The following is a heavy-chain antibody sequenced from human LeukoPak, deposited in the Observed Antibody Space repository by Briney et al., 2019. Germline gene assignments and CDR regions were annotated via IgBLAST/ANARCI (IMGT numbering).Heavy chain of an antibody. CDR1: GFTFDDYA. CDR3: AKERASGYPPWVNGMDV. Sequence: QPGRSLRLSCAASGFTFDDYAMHWVRQAPGKGLEWVSGISWNSGSIGYADSAKGRFTISRDNAKNSLYLQMNSLRAEDTALYYCAKERASGYPPWVNGMDVWGQGTTVTVSS. D-gene: IGHD3-22*01. CDR2: ISWNSGSI. V-gene: IGHV3-9*01. J-gene: IGHJ6*02.